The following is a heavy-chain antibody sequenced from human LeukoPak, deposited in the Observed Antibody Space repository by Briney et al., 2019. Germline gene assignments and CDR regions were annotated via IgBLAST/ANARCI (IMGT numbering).Heavy chain of an antibody. V-gene: IGHV1-2*02. CDR2: IDSKNGDT. CDR1: GYTFTAYY. Sequence: ASVEVSCKASGYTFTAYYMHWVRQAPGQGLEWMGWIDSKNGDTKYAQKFQSRLIITRDTSIGIAYMELRSLISDDTAVYYCASEAYCSGGRCSVQRDASWGQGTPVTVSS. D-gene: IGHD2-15*01. CDR3: ASEAYCSGGRCSVQRDAS. J-gene: IGHJ5*02.